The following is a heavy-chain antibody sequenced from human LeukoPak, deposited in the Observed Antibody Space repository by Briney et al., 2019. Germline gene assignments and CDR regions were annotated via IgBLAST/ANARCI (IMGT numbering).Heavy chain of an antibody. V-gene: IGHV1-2*02. Sequence: ASVKVSCKASGYTFTGYYMHWVRQAPGQGLGWMGWINPNSGGTNYAQKFQGRVTMTRDTSISTAYMELSRLRSDDTAVYYCAREGVYYYGSGSYYKWGLDYWGQGTLVTVSS. D-gene: IGHD3-10*01. CDR1: GYTFTGYY. CDR2: INPNSGGT. CDR3: AREGVYYYGSGSYYKWGLDY. J-gene: IGHJ4*02.